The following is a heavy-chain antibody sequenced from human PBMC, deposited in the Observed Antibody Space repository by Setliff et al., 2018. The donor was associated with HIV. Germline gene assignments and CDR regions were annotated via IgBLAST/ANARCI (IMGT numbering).Heavy chain of an antibody. J-gene: IGHJ5*02. CDR2: IYTSGNN. CDR1: GGSISISD. Sequence: SETLSLTCTVSGGSISISDWSWIRQPPGKGLEWIGCIYTSGNNNYDPSLKSRVTISVDTSKNQFSLKLASVTAADTAVYFCARRSDWFDPWGQGTLVTVSS. CDR3: ARRSDWFDP. V-gene: IGHV4-4*09.